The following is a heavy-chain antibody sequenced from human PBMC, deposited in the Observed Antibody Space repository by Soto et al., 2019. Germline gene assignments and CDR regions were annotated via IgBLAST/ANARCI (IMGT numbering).Heavy chain of an antibody. CDR2: IYYSGST. D-gene: IGHD3-9*01. V-gene: IGHV4-59*12. J-gene: IGHJ6*02. CDR3: ARDRVRDYDILTGYSDYYYGMDV. CDR1: GFTFSSYA. Sequence: GSLRLSCAASGFTFSSYAMSWVRQAPGKGLEWIGYIYYSGSTNYNPSLKSRVTISVDTSKNQFSLKLSSVTAADTAVYYCARDRVRDYDILTGYSDYYYGMDVWGQRTTVTVSS.